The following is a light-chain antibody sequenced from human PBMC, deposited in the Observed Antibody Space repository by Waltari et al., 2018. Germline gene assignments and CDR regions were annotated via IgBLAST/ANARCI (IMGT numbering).Light chain of an antibody. J-gene: IGLJ2*01. CDR1: RPHLSRKT. V-gene: IGLV1-44*01. CDR3: AAWDDSLHGVV. Sequence: QSVLTQPPSASGTPGQRVTISCSGTRPHLSRKTVTGYHQPPGTAPKLLLFGNAQPPSGVPDRFPGSKSGTSASLAFSGLQSEDEAVYYCAAWDDSLHGVVFGGGTKLTVL. CDR2: GNA.